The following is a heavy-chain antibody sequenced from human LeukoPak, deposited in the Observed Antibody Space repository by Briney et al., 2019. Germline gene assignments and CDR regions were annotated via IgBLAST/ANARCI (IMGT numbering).Heavy chain of an antibody. CDR3: ARLGSGSTLDC. CDR1: GFSFSSYW. V-gene: IGHV3-74*01. J-gene: IGHJ4*02. Sequence: GGSLRLSCAASGFSFSSYWMHWVRHAPGNGLVWVSRISSDGSSTIYADSVKGRFTISRDNAKNTLYLQMNSLRAEDTAVYYCARLGSGSTLDCWGQGILVTVSS. CDR2: ISSDGSST. D-gene: IGHD3-10*01.